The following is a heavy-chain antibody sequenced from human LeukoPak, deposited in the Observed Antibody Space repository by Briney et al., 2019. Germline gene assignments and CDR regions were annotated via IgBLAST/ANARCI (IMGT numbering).Heavy chain of an antibody. J-gene: IGHJ5*02. CDR2: INPNSGGT. CDR1: GYTSTGYY. D-gene: IGHD2-8*01. Sequence: ASVKVSCKASGYTSTGYYMHWVRQAPGQGLEWMGWINPNSGGTNYAQKFQGRVTMTRDTSISTAYMELSRLRSDDTAVYYCARTYCTNGVCFNWFDPWGQGTLVTVSS. V-gene: IGHV1-2*02. CDR3: ARTYCTNGVCFNWFDP.